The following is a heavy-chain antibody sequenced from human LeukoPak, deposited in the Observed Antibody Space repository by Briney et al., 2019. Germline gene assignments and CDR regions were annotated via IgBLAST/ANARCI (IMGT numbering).Heavy chain of an antibody. CDR1: GFTFSDYY. V-gene: IGHV4-34*01. CDR2: INHSGST. CDR3: ARGKDIVLMVYAIRTYYFDY. Sequence: GSLRLSCAASGFTFSDYYMSWIRQPPGKGLEWIGEINHSGSTNYNPSLKSRVTISVDTSKNQFSLKLSSVTAADTAVYYCARGKDIVLMVYAIRTYYFDYWGQGTLVTVSS. J-gene: IGHJ4*02. D-gene: IGHD2-8*01.